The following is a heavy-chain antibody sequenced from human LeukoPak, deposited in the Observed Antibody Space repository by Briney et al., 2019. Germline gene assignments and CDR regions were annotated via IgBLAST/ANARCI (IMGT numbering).Heavy chain of an antibody. Sequence: ASVTVSCTASGGTFSSYAFCWVRLAPGQGLEWMGGIIPIFGTANYPQKFKGRVTITADESTSTAYMELSSLRSEDTAVYYCARQYCSGGSCYVADYWGQGTLVTVSS. D-gene: IGHD2-15*01. V-gene: IGHV1-69*13. CDR2: IIPIFGTA. J-gene: IGHJ4*02. CDR1: GGTFSSYA. CDR3: ARQYCSGGSCYVADY.